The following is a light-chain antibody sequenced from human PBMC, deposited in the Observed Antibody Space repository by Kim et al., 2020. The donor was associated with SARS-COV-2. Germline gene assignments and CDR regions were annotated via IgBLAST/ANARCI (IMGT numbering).Light chain of an antibody. CDR2: SND. Sequence: GQRVTLSCSGSSPNIGKNTVNWYQQLPGTVPKLLIYSNDQRPSGVPDRFSGSKSGTSASLAISGLQSDDEADYYCGVWDDSLDGYVFGSGTKVTVL. J-gene: IGLJ1*01. CDR1: SPNIGKNT. V-gene: IGLV1-44*01. CDR3: GVWDDSLDGYV.